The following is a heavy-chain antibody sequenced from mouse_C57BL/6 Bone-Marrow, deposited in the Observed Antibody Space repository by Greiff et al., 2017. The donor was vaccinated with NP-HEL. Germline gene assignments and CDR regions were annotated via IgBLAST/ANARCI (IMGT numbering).Heavy chain of an antibody. Sequence: EVQLQQSGPELVKPGASVKISCKASGYSFTDYNMNWVKQSNGKSLEWIGVINPNYGTTSYNQKFKGKATLTVDQSSSTAYMQLNSLTSEDSAVYYCASEDSYDYDTWFAYWGQGTLVTVSA. CDR1: GYSFTDYN. J-gene: IGHJ3*01. CDR2: INPNYGTT. V-gene: IGHV1-39*01. CDR3: ASEDSYDYDTWFAY. D-gene: IGHD2-4*01.